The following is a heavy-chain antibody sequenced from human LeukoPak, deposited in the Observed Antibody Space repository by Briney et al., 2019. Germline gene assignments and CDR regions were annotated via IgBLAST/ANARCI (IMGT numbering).Heavy chain of an antibody. D-gene: IGHD3-22*01. CDR3: ARDGPDDSIDY. Sequence: GRSLRLSCAASGFTFSSCAMHWVRQAPGKGLEWVAVISYDGSNKYYADSVKGRFTISRDNSKNTLYLQMNSLRAEDTAVYYCARDGPDDSIDYWGQGTLVTVSS. CDR2: ISYDGSNK. J-gene: IGHJ4*02. V-gene: IGHV3-30-3*01. CDR1: GFTFSSCA.